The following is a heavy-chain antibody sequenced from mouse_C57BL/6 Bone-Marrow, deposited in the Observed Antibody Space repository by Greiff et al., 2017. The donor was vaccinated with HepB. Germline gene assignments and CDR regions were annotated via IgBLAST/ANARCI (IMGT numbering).Heavy chain of an antibody. Sequence: EVKLVESGGGLVKPGGSLKLSCAASGFTFSDYGMHWVRQAPEKGLEWVAYISSGSSTIYYADTVKGRFTISRDNAKNTLFLQMTSLRSEDTAMYYCARRRLRLWYFDVWGTGTTVTVSS. D-gene: IGHD2-4*01. CDR1: GFTFSDYG. CDR3: ARRRLRLWYFDV. V-gene: IGHV5-17*01. J-gene: IGHJ1*03. CDR2: ISSGSSTI.